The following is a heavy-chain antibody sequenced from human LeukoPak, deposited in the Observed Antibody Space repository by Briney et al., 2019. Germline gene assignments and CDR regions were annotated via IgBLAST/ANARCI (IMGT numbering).Heavy chain of an antibody. CDR2: IYHSGST. V-gene: IGHV4-38-2*01. D-gene: IGHD4-11*01. CDR3: ARADYSKEGYYYMDV. CDR1: GYSISSGYY. Sequence: PSETLSLTCAVSGYSISSGYYWGWIRQPPGKGLEWIGSIYHSGSTYYNPSLKNRVTISVDTSKNQFSLKLSSVTAADTAVYYCARADYSKEGYYYMDVWGKGTTVTVSS. J-gene: IGHJ6*03.